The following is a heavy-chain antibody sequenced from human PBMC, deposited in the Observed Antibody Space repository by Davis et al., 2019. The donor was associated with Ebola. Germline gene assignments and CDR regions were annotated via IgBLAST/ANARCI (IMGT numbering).Heavy chain of an antibody. CDR3: ARDGFPYGMDV. V-gene: IGHV3-33*01. J-gene: IGHJ6*04. Sequence: GESLKISCVASGFTFSSYGMHWVRQAPGKGLGWVAVIWYDGSNKYHADSVKGRFTISRDNSKNTLYLQMNSLRAEDTAVYYCARDGFPYGMDVWGKGTTVTVSS. CDR1: GFTFSSYG. CDR2: IWYDGSNK. D-gene: IGHD3-10*01.